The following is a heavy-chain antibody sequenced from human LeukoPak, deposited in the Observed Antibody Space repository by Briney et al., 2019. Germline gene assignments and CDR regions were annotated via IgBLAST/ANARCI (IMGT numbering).Heavy chain of an antibody. Sequence: ATVKISCKVSGYTFIDYYMHWVQQAPGKGLEWVGFVDPGDGETIYAENFQGRVTITADTSTDTAYMELSSLRSEDTGVYYCATSSGHCGNGSCSTQYFCYYMDVWGKGTTVTVSS. D-gene: IGHD2-15*01. CDR3: ATSSGHCGNGSCSTQYFCYYMDV. V-gene: IGHV1-69-2*01. J-gene: IGHJ6*03. CDR1: GYTFIDYY. CDR2: VDPGDGET.